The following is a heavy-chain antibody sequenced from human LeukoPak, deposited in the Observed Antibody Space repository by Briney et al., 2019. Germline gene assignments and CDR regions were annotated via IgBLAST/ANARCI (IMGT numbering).Heavy chain of an antibody. CDR3: VRDPDALDY. J-gene: IGHJ4*02. Sequence: GGSLRLSCAAPGFTFSSYAMSWVRQAPGKGLEWVSAISGSGGSTYYADSVKGRFTISRDNAKSSVYLQMNSLRDEDTAVYYCVRDPDALDYWGQGTLVTVSS. V-gene: IGHV3-23*01. CDR2: ISGSGGST. CDR1: GFTFSSYA.